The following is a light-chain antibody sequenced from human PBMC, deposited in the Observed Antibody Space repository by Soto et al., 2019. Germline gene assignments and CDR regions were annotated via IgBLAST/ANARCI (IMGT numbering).Light chain of an antibody. CDR3: QYYNNWPPSIT. CDR1: QTIGNN. J-gene: IGKJ5*01. V-gene: IGKV3-15*01. Sequence: EIVLTQSPGTLSLSPGERSTLSCMAIQTIGNNLAWYQQSPGQATRLLLYAASTRATGIPPRLSGSGCGTEFTLTISSLQSEDFAFYYCQYYNNWPPSITFGQGTRLEIK. CDR2: AAS.